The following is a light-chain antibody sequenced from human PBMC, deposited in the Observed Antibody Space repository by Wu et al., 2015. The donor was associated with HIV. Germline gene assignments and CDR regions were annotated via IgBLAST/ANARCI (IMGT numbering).Light chain of an antibody. CDR1: QSISSW. Sequence: DIQMTQSPSTLSASVGDRVTITCRASQSISSWLAWYQQKPGKAPKLLIYQASNLEYGVPSRFSGSGSGTEFTLTISSLQPDDFATYYCQQYNSYPTFGQGTKVE. J-gene: IGKJ1*01. CDR3: QQYNSYPT. CDR2: QAS. V-gene: IGKV1-5*03.